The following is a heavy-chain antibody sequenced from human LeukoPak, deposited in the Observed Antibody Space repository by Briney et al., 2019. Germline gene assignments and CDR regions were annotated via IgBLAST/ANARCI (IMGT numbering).Heavy chain of an antibody. CDR3: ARHPLRLGMDV. Sequence: SETLSLTCTVSGDSISTTSYYWDWVRQPPGQGLGWIGIIQHSGITYYNPSLSSRVTISVDTSKSRFSLRLSSVPAADTGVYYCARHPLRLGMDVWGQGTTVTVSS. CDR2: IQHSGIT. CDR1: GDSISTTSYY. J-gene: IGHJ6*02. D-gene: IGHD3-3*01. V-gene: IGHV4-39*01.